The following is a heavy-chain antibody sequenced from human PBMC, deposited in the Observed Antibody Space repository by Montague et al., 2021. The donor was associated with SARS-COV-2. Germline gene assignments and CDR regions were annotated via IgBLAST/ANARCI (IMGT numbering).Heavy chain of an antibody. CDR3: ASDSGVEIPDYYYSMDV. CDR1: GFTFSSYE. CDR2: ISSSGSTI. J-gene: IGHJ6*02. V-gene: IGHV3-48*03. Sequence: SLSLSCAASGFTFSSYEMNWVRQAPGEGLEWVSYISSSGSTIYYANSVKGRFTISRDNAKNLLYLQMNSLRAEDTAIYYCASDSGVEIPDYYYSMDVWGQGTTVTVSS. D-gene: IGHD5-24*01.